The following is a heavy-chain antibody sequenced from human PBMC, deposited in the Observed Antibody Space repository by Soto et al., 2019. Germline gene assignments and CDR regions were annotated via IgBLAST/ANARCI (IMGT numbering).Heavy chain of an antibody. CDR3: ARDRVGVSSSWFDS. D-gene: IGHD3-16*01. Sequence: SETLSLTCNVSGGSISRYHWSWIRQPPGKGLEWIGSIYNSGSTNYNPSLESRVTTSIDTSKNQFSLKLTSVTAADTAVYYCARDRVGVSSSWFDSWGRGTLVTVSS. J-gene: IGHJ5*01. V-gene: IGHV4-59*12. CDR2: IYNSGST. CDR1: GGSISRYH.